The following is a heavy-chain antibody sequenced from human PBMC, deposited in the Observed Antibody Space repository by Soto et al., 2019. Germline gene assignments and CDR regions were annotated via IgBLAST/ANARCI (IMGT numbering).Heavy chain of an antibody. V-gene: IGHV3-15*01. CDR1: GFTFINAW. J-gene: IGHJ4*02. D-gene: IGHD3-3*01. Sequence: PGGSLRLSCAPSGFTFINAWMSWVRQAPGKGLEWVGRIKSNAAGGTADHAAPVKGRFTISRDDSKDTLYLQMNSLQSEDTGIYYCTTSSLFGVVTSGEDYWGQGTLVTVSS. CDR3: TTSSLFGVVTSGEDY. CDR2: IKSNAAGGTA.